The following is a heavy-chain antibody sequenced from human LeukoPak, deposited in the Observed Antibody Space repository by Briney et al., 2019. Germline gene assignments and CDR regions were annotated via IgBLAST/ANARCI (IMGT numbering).Heavy chain of an antibody. V-gene: IGHV4-59*12. CDR2: IYYSGST. CDR3: ARKGVAPPNWTN. D-gene: IGHD1-1*01. Sequence: KPSETLSLTCTVSGGSISSYYWSWIRQPPGKGLEWIGYIYYSGSTHYNPSLKSRVTISVDTSKNQFSLKLSSVTAADTAVYYCARKGVAPPNWTNWGQGTLVTVSS. CDR1: GGSISSYY. J-gene: IGHJ4*02.